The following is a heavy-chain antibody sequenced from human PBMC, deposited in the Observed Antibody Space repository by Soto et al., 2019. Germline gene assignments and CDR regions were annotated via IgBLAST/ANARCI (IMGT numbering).Heavy chain of an antibody. CDR2: INHVGGT. CDR1: GGFLSESY. J-gene: IGHJ5*02. D-gene: IGHD3-16*01. CDR3: VRIRYQLPSSVLWLDL. Sequence: PSETLSLTCAVYGGFLSESYWTWIRQPPGKGLEWIGEINHVGGTNYNPSLKSRVTMSVDTSQNQFSLRLISVTAADTAMYFCVRIRYQLPSSVLWLDLWGQGTPVTVSS. V-gene: IGHV4-34*01.